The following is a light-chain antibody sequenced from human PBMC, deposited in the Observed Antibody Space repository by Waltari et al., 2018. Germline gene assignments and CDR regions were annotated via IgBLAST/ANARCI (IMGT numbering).Light chain of an antibody. CDR1: QRISSY. J-gene: IGKJ1*01. V-gene: IGKV1-39*01. CDR2: GAV. CDR3: QQTYRTPRT. Sequence: DIQMTQSPSSLPASVGDRVTISCRASQRISSYLNWYQQQPGKAPRLLIYGAVSLQSGVPSRFSGSGSGTDFTLTISSPQPEDFATYYCQQTYRTPRTFGQGTKVDI.